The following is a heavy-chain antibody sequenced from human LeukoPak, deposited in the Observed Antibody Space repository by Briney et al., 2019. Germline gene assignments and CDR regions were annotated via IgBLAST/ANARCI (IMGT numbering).Heavy chain of an antibody. D-gene: IGHD6-13*01. CDR2: IKQDGSEK. CDR1: GFNFSSYW. V-gene: IGHV3-7*01. J-gene: IGHJ4*02. Sequence: GGSLRLSCAASGFNFSSYWMSWVRQAPGKGLEWVANIKQDGSEKYYVDSVKGRFTISRDNAKNSLYLQMNSLRAEDTAVYYCARDGWYSSSWLFDYWGQGTLVTVSS. CDR3: ARDGWYSSSWLFDY.